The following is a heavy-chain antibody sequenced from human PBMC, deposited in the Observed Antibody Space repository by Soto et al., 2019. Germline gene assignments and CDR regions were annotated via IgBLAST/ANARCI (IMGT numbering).Heavy chain of an antibody. CDR3: AKDQSLTGYYTYYFDY. D-gene: IGHD3-9*01. Sequence: GGSLRLSCAASGFTFSSYGMHWVRQAPGKGLGWVAVISYDGSNKYYADSVKGRFTISRDNSKNTLYLQMNSLRAEDTAVYYCAKDQSLTGYYTYYFDYWGQGTLVTVSS. CDR2: ISYDGSNK. CDR1: GFTFSSYG. V-gene: IGHV3-30*18. J-gene: IGHJ4*02.